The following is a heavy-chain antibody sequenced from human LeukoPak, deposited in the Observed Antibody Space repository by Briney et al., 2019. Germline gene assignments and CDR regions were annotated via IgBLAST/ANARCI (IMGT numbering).Heavy chain of an antibody. Sequence: GGSLRLSCAASGSTFSSYSMNWVRQAPGKGLEWVSSISSSSSYIYYADSVKGRFTISRDNAKNSLYLQMNSLRAEDTAVYYCARELYDYGDYDPYYYYGMDVWGQGTTVTVSS. V-gene: IGHV3-21*01. CDR1: GSTFSSYS. D-gene: IGHD4-17*01. CDR2: ISSSSSYI. CDR3: ARELYDYGDYDPYYYYGMDV. J-gene: IGHJ6*02.